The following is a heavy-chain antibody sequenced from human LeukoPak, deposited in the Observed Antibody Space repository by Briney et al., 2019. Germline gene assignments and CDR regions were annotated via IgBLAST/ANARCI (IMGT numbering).Heavy chain of an antibody. V-gene: IGHV3-48*01. Sequence: GGSLRLSCAASGFTLSPYNMNWVRQAPGKRLEWVSYINSGGTTIYYADSVKGRFTISRDNAKNSLYLQMNSLRAEDTAVYYCARDMDPYYFDYWGQGALVTVSS. CDR1: GFTLSPYN. J-gene: IGHJ4*02. D-gene: IGHD3-10*01. CDR2: INSGGTTI. CDR3: ARDMDPYYFDY.